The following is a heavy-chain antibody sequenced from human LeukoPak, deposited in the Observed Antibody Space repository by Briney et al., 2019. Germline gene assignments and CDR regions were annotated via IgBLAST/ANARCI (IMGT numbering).Heavy chain of an antibody. CDR2: INPNSGGT. D-gene: IGHD3-9*01. CDR3: ASGYDILTGYFAY. V-gene: IGHV1-2*02. Sequence: ASVKVSCKASGYTFTGYYMHWVRQAPGQGLEWMGWINPNSGGTNYAQKFQGRVTMTRDTSISTAYMELRSLRSDDTAVYYCASGYDILTGYFAYWGQGTLVTVSS. J-gene: IGHJ4*02. CDR1: GYTFTGYY.